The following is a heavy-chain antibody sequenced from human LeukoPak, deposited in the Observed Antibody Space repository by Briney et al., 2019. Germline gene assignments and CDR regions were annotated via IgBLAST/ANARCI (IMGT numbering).Heavy chain of an antibody. CDR1: GGTFSSYA. CDR3: AGRAPGWFGESVCYYYYYMEV. J-gene: IGHJ6*03. V-gene: IGHV1-69*05. Sequence: GASVKVSCKASGGTFSSYAISWVRQAPGQGLEWMGGIIPIFGTANYAQKFQGRVTITTDESTSTAYMELSSLRSEDTAVYYCAGRAPGWFGESVCYYYYYMEVWGKGTTVTVSS. CDR2: IIPIFGTA. D-gene: IGHD3-10*01.